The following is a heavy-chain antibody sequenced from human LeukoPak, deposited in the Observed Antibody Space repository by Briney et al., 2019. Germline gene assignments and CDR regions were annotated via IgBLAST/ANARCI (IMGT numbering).Heavy chain of an antibody. D-gene: IGHD2-21*01. Sequence: PSKTLSLTCAVYGGSFSGYYWSWIRQPPGKGLEWIGSIYYSGSTYYNPSLKSRVTISVDTSKNQFSLKPSSVTAADTAVYYYARHGGHTFDYWGQGTLVTVSS. CDR3: ARHGGHTFDY. CDR2: IYYSGST. V-gene: IGHV4-34*01. CDR1: GGSFSGYY. J-gene: IGHJ4*02.